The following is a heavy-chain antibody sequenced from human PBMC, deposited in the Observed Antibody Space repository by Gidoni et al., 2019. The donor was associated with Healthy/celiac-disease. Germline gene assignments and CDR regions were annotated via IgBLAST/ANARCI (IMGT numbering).Heavy chain of an antibody. J-gene: IGHJ4*02. V-gene: IGHV3-23*01. Sequence: EVQLLESGGGLVQPGGSLRLSCAASGFTFSSYAMSWVRQAPGKGLEWVSAISGSGGSTYYADSVKGRFTISRDNSKNTLYLQMNSLRAEDTAVYYCAKEAAGYDFWSGYYDGEYYFDYWGQGTLVTVSS. CDR2: ISGSGGST. D-gene: IGHD3-3*01. CDR1: GFTFSSYA. CDR3: AKEAAGYDFWSGYYDGEYYFDY.